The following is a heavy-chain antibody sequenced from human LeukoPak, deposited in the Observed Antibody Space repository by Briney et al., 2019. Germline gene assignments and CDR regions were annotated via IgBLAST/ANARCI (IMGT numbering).Heavy chain of an antibody. CDR2: ISSSSSYI. J-gene: IGHJ4*02. CDR1: GFTFSSYS. D-gene: IGHD6-19*01. Sequence: GGSLRLSCAASGFTFSSYSMNWVRQAPGKGLEWVPSISSSSSYIYYADSLKGRFTISRDNAKNSLSLQMNSLRAEDTAVYYCARDLQYSSGWPPGYWGQGTLVTVSS. V-gene: IGHV3-21*01. CDR3: ARDLQYSSGWPPGY.